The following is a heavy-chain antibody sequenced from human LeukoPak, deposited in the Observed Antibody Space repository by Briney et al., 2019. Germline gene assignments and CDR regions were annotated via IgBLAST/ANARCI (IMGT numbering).Heavy chain of an antibody. Sequence: GGSLRLSCAASGFTFSNYGMHWVRQAPGKGLEWVAVIWYDGSDKYYSDSVKGRFTISRDNSKNTLYLQMNSLRAEDTAMYYCARPLDSFLLDHWGQGTQVTVSS. D-gene: IGHD2/OR15-2a*01. CDR2: IWYDGSDK. CDR3: ARPLDSFLLDH. CDR1: GFTFSNYG. V-gene: IGHV3-33*01. J-gene: IGHJ4*02.